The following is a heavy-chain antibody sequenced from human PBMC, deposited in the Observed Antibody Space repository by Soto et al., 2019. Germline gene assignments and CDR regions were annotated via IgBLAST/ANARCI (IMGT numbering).Heavy chain of an antibody. V-gene: IGHV5-51*01. Sequence: PGESLKISCKGSVYSFTSYWIGWVRQAPGKGLEWMGLIFTRDSETKTSPSFQGHVSFSVDNSISTVYLQWTSLKTTDTGIYFCARGYFDSGHGYDLWGQGTLVTVSS. CDR2: IFTRDSET. CDR3: ARGYFDSGHGYDL. J-gene: IGHJ5*02. CDR1: VYSFTSYW. D-gene: IGHD3-10*01.